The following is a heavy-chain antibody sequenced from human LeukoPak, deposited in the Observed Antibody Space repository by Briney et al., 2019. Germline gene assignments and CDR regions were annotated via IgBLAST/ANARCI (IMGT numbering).Heavy chain of an antibody. CDR1: GYTFTSYA. J-gene: IGHJ4*02. Sequence: ASVKVSCKASGYTFTSYAMHWVRQAPGQRLEWMGWINAGNGNTKYSQKFQGRVTMTTDTSTSTAYMELRSLRSDDTAVYYCARGYSYGYLGDYWGQGTLVTVSS. V-gene: IGHV1-3*01. CDR3: ARGYSYGYLGDY. D-gene: IGHD5-18*01. CDR2: INAGNGNT.